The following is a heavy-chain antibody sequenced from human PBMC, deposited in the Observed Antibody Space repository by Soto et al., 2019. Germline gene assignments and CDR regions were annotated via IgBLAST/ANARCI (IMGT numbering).Heavy chain of an antibody. V-gene: IGHV1-69*02. CDR1: GGTFSSYN. J-gene: IGHJ4*02. D-gene: IGHD3-3*02. CDR2: ILPILGIA. Sequence: QVQLVQSGAEVKKPGSSVKVSCMASGGTFSSYNFRLVPQGPGQRPEWVGRILPILGIANYAQKLRGRVTITADKSTSTAYMELSSLRSEDTAVYYCASLAYPPDYFDYWGQGTLVTVSS. CDR3: ASLAYPPDYFDY.